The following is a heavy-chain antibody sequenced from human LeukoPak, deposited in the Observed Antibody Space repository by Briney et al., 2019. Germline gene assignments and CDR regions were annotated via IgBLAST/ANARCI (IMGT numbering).Heavy chain of an antibody. CDR1: GGSFSGYY. V-gene: IGHV4-34*01. Sequence: SETLSLTCAVYGGSFSGYYWSWIRQPPGKGLEWIGEINHSGSTNYNPSLKSRVTISVDTSKNQFSLKLSSVTAADTAVYYCASSGVITMVRGVIIPLDYWGQGTLVTVSS. D-gene: IGHD3-10*01. J-gene: IGHJ4*02. CDR2: INHSGST. CDR3: ASSGVITMVRGVIIPLDY.